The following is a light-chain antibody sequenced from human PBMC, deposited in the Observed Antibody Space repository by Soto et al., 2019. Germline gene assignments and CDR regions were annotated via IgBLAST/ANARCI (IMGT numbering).Light chain of an antibody. Sequence: ESVLTQSPATLSLSPGERATLSCRASQSVRTCLGWYQQKPGQAPRLLIYDASSRAPGIPARFSGSGSGTDFTRTISSLEPEDFAVYYCQQCSNWPPITFGQGKRLDIK. CDR2: DAS. V-gene: IGKV3-11*01. CDR1: QSVRTC. CDR3: QQCSNWPPIT. J-gene: IGKJ5*01.